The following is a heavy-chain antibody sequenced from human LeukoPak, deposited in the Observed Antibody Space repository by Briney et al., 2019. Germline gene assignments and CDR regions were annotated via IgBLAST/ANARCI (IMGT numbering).Heavy chain of an antibody. Sequence: GASVKVSCKASGYTFTSYDINWVRQATGQGLEWMGWMNPNSGNTGYAQKFQGRVTMTRNTSISTAYMELSSLRSEDTAVYYCARYIHSGGLPGVAFDIWGQGTMVTVSS. V-gene: IGHV1-8*01. D-gene: IGHD1-26*01. CDR2: MNPNSGNT. CDR1: GYTFTSYD. J-gene: IGHJ3*02. CDR3: ARYIHSGGLPGVAFDI.